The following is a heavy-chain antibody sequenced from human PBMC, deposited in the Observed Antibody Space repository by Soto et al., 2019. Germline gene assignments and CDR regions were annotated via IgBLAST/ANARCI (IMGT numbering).Heavy chain of an antibody. Sequence: SVKVSCKASGGTFSSYAISWVRQAPGQGLEWMGGIIPIFGTANYAQKFQGRVTITADESTSTAYMELSSLRSEDTAVYYCARVFPSTYYYDSSGYSAPTYYYYGMDVWGQGTTVTVS. CDR3: ARVFPSTYYYDSSGYSAPTYYYYGMDV. J-gene: IGHJ6*02. CDR2: IIPIFGTA. CDR1: GGTFSSYA. V-gene: IGHV1-69*13. D-gene: IGHD3-22*01.